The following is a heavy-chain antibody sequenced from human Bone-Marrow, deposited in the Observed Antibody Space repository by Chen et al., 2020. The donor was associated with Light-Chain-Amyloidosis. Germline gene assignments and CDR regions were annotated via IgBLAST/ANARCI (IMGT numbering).Heavy chain of an antibody. J-gene: IGHJ4*02. Sequence: EVQLLESGGGLVQPGESLTLSWVASGLIFSRFWMTWVRQRPGKGLEWVANIKQNGTERYYVDSVKGRFTISRDNTKNSVYLQMNTFRAEDTAVYYCARANYWGSYRYNAQGFDYWGRGTLVTVSS. D-gene: IGHD3-16*02. CDR1: GLIFSRFW. CDR2: IKQNGTER. V-gene: IGHV3-7*03. CDR3: ARANYWGSYRYNAQGFDY.